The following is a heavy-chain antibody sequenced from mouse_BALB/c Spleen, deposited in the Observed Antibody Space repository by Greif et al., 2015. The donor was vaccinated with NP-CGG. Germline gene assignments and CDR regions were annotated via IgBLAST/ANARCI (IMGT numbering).Heavy chain of an antibody. Sequence: EVKLMESGGGLVQPGGSMKLSCVASGFTFSSYWMSWVRQSPEKGLEWVAEIRLKSDNYATHYAESVKGKFTISRDDSKSRLYLQMNSLRAEDTGIYYCTIYYDFFYAMDYWGQGTSVTVSS. CDR3: TIYYDFFYAMDY. CDR1: GFTFSSYW. V-gene: IGHV6-6*02. J-gene: IGHJ4*01. CDR2: IRLKSDNYAT. D-gene: IGHD2-4*01.